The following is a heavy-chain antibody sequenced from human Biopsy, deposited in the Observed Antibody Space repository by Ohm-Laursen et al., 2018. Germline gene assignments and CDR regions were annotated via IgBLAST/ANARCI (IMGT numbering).Heavy chain of an antibody. CDR3: ATGGAGSYNEN. J-gene: IGHJ4*02. CDR2: IRGSGVTK. D-gene: IGHD3-10*01. CDR1: GFTFGDYY. Sequence: SLRLSCTASGFTFGDYYKSWICKAPGKGLEWLSFIRGSGVTKMYEDTVKGRFTVSRANAKNSLYLEMNNLTVKDTAVYDCATGGAGSYNENWGQGALVSVSS. V-gene: IGHV3-11*01.